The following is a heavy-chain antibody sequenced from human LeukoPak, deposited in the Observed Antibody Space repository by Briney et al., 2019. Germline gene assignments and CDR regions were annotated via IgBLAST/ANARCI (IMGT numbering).Heavy chain of an antibody. Sequence: SETLSLTCTVSGGSISSYYWSWIRQPPGKGLEWIGYIYYSGSTNYNPSLKSRVTISVDTSKNQFSLKLSSVTAADTAVYYCARGRIQLWLEYFDYWGQGTLVTVSS. V-gene: IGHV4-59*01. CDR2: IYYSGST. CDR1: GGSISSYY. J-gene: IGHJ4*02. CDR3: ARGRIQLWLEYFDY. D-gene: IGHD5-18*01.